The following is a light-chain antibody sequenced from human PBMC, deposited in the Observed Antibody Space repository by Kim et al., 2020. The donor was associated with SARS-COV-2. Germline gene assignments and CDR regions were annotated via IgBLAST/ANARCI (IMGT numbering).Light chain of an antibody. V-gene: IGKV1-16*01. J-gene: IGKJ4*01. CDR3: QQYTSYPLT. CDR2: AAS. Sequence: ASVGDTVTITCGASQGINTYVAWFPQQAGKAPKSLIFAASTLQSGVPSRFSGSGSGRNFSLTITNLQPDDFATYFCQQYTSYPLTFGGGTKVDIK. CDR1: QGINTY.